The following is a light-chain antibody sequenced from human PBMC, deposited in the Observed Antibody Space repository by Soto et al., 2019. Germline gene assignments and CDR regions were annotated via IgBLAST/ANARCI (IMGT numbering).Light chain of an antibody. J-gene: IGKJ1*01. V-gene: IGKV3-20*01. CDR3: QQYGSSPTT. CDR2: GAS. CDR1: QSFRSSY. Sequence: EIVLTQSPGTLSLSPGERATLSCRASQSFRSSYLAWYQQKPGQAPRLLIDGASSRATGIPDRFSGSGSGTDFTLTISRLEPEDFAVDYCQQYGSSPTTFGQGTKVEIK.